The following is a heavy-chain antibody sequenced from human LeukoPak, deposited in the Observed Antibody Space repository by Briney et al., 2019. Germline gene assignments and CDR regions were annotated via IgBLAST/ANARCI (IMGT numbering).Heavy chain of an antibody. V-gene: IGHV4-4*07. J-gene: IGHJ4*02. Sequence: SESLSLTCTVSGASITSFYYNWIRQSAGKGLEWIGRIHTNGGTDYRPSLNSRVTMSVDTSKKQISLKLTSVTAADTAVYFCSRGGGYGDYWGQGILVTVSS. CDR3: SRGGGYGDY. CDR2: IHTNGGT. D-gene: IGHD5-12*01. CDR1: GASITSFY.